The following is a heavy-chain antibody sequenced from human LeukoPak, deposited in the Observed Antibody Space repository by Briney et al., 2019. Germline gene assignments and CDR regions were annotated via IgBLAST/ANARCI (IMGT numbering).Heavy chain of an antibody. CDR1: GYTFTSYG. V-gene: IGHV1-18*01. Sequence: VASVKVSCKASGYTFTSYGISWVRQAPGQALEWMGWISAYNGNTNYAQKLQGRVTMTTDTSTSTAYMELRSLRSDDTAVYYCARDLGYCSSTSCRRFDYWGQGTLVTVSS. CDR2: ISAYNGNT. CDR3: ARDLGYCSSTSCRRFDY. D-gene: IGHD2-2*01. J-gene: IGHJ4*02.